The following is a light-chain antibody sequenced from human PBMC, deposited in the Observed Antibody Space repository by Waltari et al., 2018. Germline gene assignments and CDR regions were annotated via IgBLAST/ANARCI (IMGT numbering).Light chain of an antibody. CDR3: ATWDGSLTAWV. Sequence: QSVLTQPPSASGTPGQRVTISCSGSTSNIGRNYVYLYQQFPGTAPKLLVYRNNERPSGVPDRISGSKSGTSASLAISGLRSEDKADYYCATWDGSLTAWVFGGGTKVTVL. V-gene: IGLV1-47*01. CDR2: RNN. J-gene: IGLJ3*02. CDR1: TSNIGRNY.